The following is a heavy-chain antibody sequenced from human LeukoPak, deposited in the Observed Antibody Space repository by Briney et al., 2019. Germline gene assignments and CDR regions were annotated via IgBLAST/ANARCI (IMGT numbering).Heavy chain of an antibody. D-gene: IGHD6-19*01. Sequence: GGSLRLSCAASGFTFSSYAMHWVRQAPGKGLEWVAVISYDGSNKYYADSVKGRFTISRDNSKNTLYLQMNSLRAEDTAVYYCAKDLRWGSSGLPDAFDIWGQGTMVTVSS. CDR3: AKDLRWGSSGLPDAFDI. CDR2: ISYDGSNK. CDR1: GFTFSSYA. V-gene: IGHV3-30-3*01. J-gene: IGHJ3*02.